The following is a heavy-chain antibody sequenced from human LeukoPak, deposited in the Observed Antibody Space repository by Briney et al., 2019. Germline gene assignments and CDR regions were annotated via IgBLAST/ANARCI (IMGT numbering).Heavy chain of an antibody. CDR2: ISVDSGNT. CDR1: GYTFTTYA. V-gene: IGHV1-18*01. Sequence: ASVKVSCKPSGYTFTTYAISWVRQAPGQGLEWMGWISVDSGNTNYAQKLQGRVTMTTDTSTSTAYMELSSLRSEDTAVYYCARDVGVAVYYMDVWGKGTTVTVSS. D-gene: IGHD2-15*01. CDR3: ARDVGVAVYYMDV. J-gene: IGHJ6*03.